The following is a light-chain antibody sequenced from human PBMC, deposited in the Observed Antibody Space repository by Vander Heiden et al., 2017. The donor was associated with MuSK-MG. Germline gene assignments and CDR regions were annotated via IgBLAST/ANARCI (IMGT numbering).Light chain of an antibody. J-gene: IGKJ5*01. Sequence: EIVLTQSPGTLSLSPGEGATLSCRASQSVSSGNLAWYQQKPGQAPRLLIYGTFRRANGIPDRFSGSGSGTDFTLSSSRREPEDLALYYWQQDSSSNTFGQGTRLDIK. CDR1: QSVSSGN. CDR3: QQDSSSNT. V-gene: IGKV3-20*01. CDR2: GTF.